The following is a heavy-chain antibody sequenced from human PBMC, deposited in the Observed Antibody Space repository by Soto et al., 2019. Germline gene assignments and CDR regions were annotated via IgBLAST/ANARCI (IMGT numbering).Heavy chain of an antibody. CDR2: ISGSGGST. J-gene: IGHJ2*01. D-gene: IGHD2-15*01. Sequence: EVQLLESGGGLVQPGGSLRLSCAASGFTFSSYAMSWVRQAPGKGLEWVSAISGSGGSTYYADSVKGRFTISRDNSKNTLYLQMNSLRAEDTAVYYCAKDPGGGYCSGGGCLHWYFDLWGRGTLVTVSS. CDR1: GFTFSSYA. V-gene: IGHV3-23*01. CDR3: AKDPGGGYCSGGGCLHWYFDL.